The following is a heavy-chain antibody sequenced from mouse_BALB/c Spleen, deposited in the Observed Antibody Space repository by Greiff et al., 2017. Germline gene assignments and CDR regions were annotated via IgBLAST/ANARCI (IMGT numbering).Heavy chain of an antibody. CDR3: AREYDYDPWFAY. Sequence: EVKLVESGGGLVQPGGSLRFSCATSGFTFSDFYMEWVRQPPGKRLEWIAASRNKANDYTSEYSASVKGRFIVSRDTSQSILYLQMNALRAEDTAIYYCAREYDYDPWFAYWGQGTLVTVSA. J-gene: IGHJ3*01. CDR1: GFTFSDFY. CDR2: SRNKANDYTS. V-gene: IGHV7-1*02. D-gene: IGHD2-4*01.